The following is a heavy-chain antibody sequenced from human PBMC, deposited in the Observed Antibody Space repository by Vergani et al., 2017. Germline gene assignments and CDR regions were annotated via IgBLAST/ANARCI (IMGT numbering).Heavy chain of an antibody. CDR2: INPNSGGT. V-gene: IGHV1-2*02. CDR1: GYIFTGYY. D-gene: IGHD1-26*01. Sequence: QVQLVQSGAEVKKPGASVKVSCKASGYIFTGYYMHWVRQAPGQGLEWMGWINPNSGGTNYAQKFQGRVTMTRDTSISTAYMELSRLRSDDTAVYYCARDSSPGGPQDSGSYYSYFQHWGQGTLVTVSS. CDR3: ARDSSPGGPQDSGSYYSYFQH. J-gene: IGHJ1*01.